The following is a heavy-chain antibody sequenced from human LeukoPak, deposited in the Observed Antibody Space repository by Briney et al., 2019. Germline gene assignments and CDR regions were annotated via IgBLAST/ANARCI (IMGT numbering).Heavy chain of an antibody. CDR2: ISNSGSTI. D-gene: IGHD6-19*01. CDR3: ATDNNGWYEH. CDR1: GIIFSDYY. J-gene: IGHJ4*02. Sequence: GGSLRLSCAASGIIFSDYYMSWIRQAPGKGLEWVSYISNSGSTIYYADSVKGRFTISRDNAKKSLFLQMNSLRAEDTAVYYCATDNNGWYEHWGQGALVTVSS. V-gene: IGHV3-11*01.